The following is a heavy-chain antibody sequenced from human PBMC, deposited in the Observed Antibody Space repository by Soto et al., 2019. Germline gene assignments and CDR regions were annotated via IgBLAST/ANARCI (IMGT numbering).Heavy chain of an antibody. CDR2: IYYSGST. Sequence: QLQLQESGPGLVKPSETLSLTCTVSGGSISSSSYYWGWIRQPPGKGLEWIGSIYYSGSTYYNPSLKSRVTISVDTSKNQFSLKLSSVTAADTAVYYCARHVRSSGWLDYWGQGTLVTVSS. CDR1: GGSISSSSYY. J-gene: IGHJ4*02. V-gene: IGHV4-39*01. D-gene: IGHD6-19*01. CDR3: ARHVRSSGWLDY.